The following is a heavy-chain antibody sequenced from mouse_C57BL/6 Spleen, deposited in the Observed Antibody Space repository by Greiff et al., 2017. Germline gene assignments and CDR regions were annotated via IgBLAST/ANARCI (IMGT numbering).Heavy chain of an antibody. CDR3: ARRAGSLYYYAMDY. Sequence: VQLQQPGAELVRPGTSVKLSCKASGYTFTSYWMHWVKQRPGQGLEWIGVIDPSDSYTNYNQKFKGKATLTVDTSSSTAYMQLSSLTSEDSAVYYCARRAGSLYYYAMDYWGQGTSVTVSS. CDR2: IDPSDSYT. D-gene: IGHD1-1*01. J-gene: IGHJ4*01. V-gene: IGHV1-59*01. CDR1: GYTFTSYW.